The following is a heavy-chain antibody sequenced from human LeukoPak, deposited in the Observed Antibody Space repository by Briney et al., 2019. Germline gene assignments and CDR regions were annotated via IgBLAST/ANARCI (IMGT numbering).Heavy chain of an antibody. Sequence: PGGSLRLSCAASGFTFSSHNMNWVRQAPGKGLEWVSSISSSSSYIYYADSVKGRFTISRDNARNSLYLQMNSLRADDTAVYYCARDGLGHQWLVGGEDCWGQGTLVTVSS. J-gene: IGHJ4*02. D-gene: IGHD6-19*01. CDR2: ISSSSSYI. CDR3: ARDGLGHQWLVGGEDC. CDR1: GFTFSSHN. V-gene: IGHV3-21*01.